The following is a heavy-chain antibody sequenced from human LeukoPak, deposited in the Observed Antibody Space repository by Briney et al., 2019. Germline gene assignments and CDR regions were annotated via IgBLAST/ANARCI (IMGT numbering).Heavy chain of an antibody. CDR3: VGGRGSMVRGELDY. D-gene: IGHD3-10*01. CDR1: GFPFSTNG. V-gene: IGHV3-33*01. J-gene: IGHJ4*02. CDR2: IWYDGTKR. Sequence: GGSLRLSCEASGFPFSTNGMHWARQAPGKGLEWVAMIWYDGTKRFFADSVKGRFAISRDNSKNRLFLQMNSLRGEDTAIYYCVGGRGSMVRGELDYWGQGTLVTVSS.